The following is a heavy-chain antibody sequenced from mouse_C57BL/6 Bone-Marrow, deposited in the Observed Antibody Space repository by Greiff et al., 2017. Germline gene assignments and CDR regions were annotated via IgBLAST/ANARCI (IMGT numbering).Heavy chain of an antibody. D-gene: IGHD4-1*01. CDR3: ARGGLGADY. V-gene: IGHV1-76*01. CDR1: GYTFTDYY. Sequence: QVQLQQSGAELVRPGASVKLSCKASGYTFTDYYINWVKQRPGQGLEWIARIYPGSGNTYYNEKFKGKATLTAEKSSSTAYMQLSSLTSEDSAVYFCARGGLGADYWGQGTTLTVSS. J-gene: IGHJ2*01. CDR2: IYPGSGNT.